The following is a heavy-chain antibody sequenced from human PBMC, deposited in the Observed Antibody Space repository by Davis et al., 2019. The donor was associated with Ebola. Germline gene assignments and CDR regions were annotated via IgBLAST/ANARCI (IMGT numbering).Heavy chain of an antibody. J-gene: IGHJ5*02. CDR3: ARGNRYCSGDTCANWLDP. CDR2: INSDGSTT. CDR1: GFTFSSYW. V-gene: IGHV3-74*01. D-gene: IGHD2-15*01. Sequence: HTGGSLRLSCAASGFTFSSYWMHWVRLAPGKGLVWVSRINSDGSTTTYADSVKGRFTISRDNAKNTLYVQMNSLRAEDTAVYYCARGNRYCSGDTCANWLDPWGQGTLVTVSS.